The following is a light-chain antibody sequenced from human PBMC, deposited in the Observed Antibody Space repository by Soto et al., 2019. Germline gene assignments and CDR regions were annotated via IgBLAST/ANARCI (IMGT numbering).Light chain of an antibody. CDR1: SSDVGGYNY. J-gene: IGLJ1*01. V-gene: IGLV2-14*01. CDR3: SSYTSSSTLSLYV. CDR2: DVS. Sequence: QSALTQPASVSGSPGQSITISCTGTSSDVGGYNYVSWYQQHPGKDPKLMIYDVSNRPSGVSNRFSGSKSGNTASLTISGLQAEDEADYYCSSYTSSSTLSLYVFGTGTKVTVL.